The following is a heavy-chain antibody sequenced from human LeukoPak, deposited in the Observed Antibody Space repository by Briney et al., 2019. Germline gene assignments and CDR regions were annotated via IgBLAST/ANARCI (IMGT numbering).Heavy chain of an antibody. CDR1: GYSINNGGYS. D-gene: IGHD5-12*01. CDR3: ARGGRSYFDY. J-gene: IGHJ4*02. CDR2: MYHSGST. V-gene: IGHV4-30-2*01. Sequence: SETLSLTCSVSGYSINNGGYSWSWIRRPPGKGLEWIGYMYHSGSTYYNPSLKSRVTISLDRSKNQFSLNLSSVTAADTAVYYCARGGRSYFDYWGQGTLVTVSS.